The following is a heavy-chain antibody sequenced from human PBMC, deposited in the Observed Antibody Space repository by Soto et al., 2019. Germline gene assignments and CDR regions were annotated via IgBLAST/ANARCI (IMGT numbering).Heavy chain of an antibody. CDR1: GGTLSSYT. CDR3: AREGFSGSYFPN. J-gene: IGHJ1*01. V-gene: IGHV1-69*01. D-gene: IGHD1-26*01. Sequence: QVQLVQSGAEVKKPGSSVKISCKASGGTLSSYTFSWVRQAPGQDLEWMGGIIPLFGTADYAQRFQDRLTITADQSTSTAYMELSSLRSEDTAVYYCAREGFSGSYFPNWGQGTLVNVSS. CDR2: IIPLFGTA.